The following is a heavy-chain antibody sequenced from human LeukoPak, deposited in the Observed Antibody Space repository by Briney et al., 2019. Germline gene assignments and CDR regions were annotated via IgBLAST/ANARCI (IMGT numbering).Heavy chain of an antibody. CDR3: ARGWFGFWHNSYLDDNAFDV. CDR2: INQSGRT. Sequence: SETLSLTCAVYGGSFSGYYWSWIRQVPGKGLEWLGEINQSGRTNYNPSLKSRVAISVDPSKNQISLNLSFVTATDTAVYYCARGWFGFWHNSYLDDNAFDVWGPGTMVTVSS. V-gene: IGHV4-34*01. D-gene: IGHD3-10*01. CDR1: GGSFSGYY. J-gene: IGHJ3*01.